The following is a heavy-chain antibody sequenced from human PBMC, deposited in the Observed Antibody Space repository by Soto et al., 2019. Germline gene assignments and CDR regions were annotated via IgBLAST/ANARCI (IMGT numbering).Heavy chain of an antibody. V-gene: IGHV1-2*02. CDR2: INSNSGGT. CDR1: GYTFTGYY. CDR3: ARVPPLVAASDY. Sequence: QVQLVQSGAEVKKPGASVKVSCKASGYTFTGYYIHWVRQAPGQGLEWMGWINSNSGGTKYAQKCQGRVTLTTDTSISTAYMELSRLKSDYTAVYYCARVPPLVAASDYWGQGTLVTVST. J-gene: IGHJ4*02. D-gene: IGHD2-15*01.